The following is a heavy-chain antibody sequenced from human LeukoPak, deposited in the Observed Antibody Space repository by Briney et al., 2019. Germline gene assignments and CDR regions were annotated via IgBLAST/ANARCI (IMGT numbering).Heavy chain of an antibody. Sequence: GGSLRLSCAASGFTFSSYSMNWVRQAPGKGLEWVSSISSGSSYIYYADSVKGRFTISRDNAKNSLYLQVNSLRAEDTDVYYCARGTPVLRFLEWLNYFDYWGQGTLVTVSS. CDR3: ARGTPVLRFLEWLNYFDY. J-gene: IGHJ4*02. CDR2: ISSGSSYI. D-gene: IGHD3-3*01. CDR1: GFTFSSYS. V-gene: IGHV3-21*01.